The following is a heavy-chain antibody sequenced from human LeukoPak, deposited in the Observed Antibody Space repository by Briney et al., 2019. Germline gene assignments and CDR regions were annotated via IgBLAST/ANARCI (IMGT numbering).Heavy chain of an antibody. CDR3: AKDAFPVQLAPSYWYFDL. V-gene: IGHV3-23*01. CDR2: ISGSGGST. CDR1: GFTFSSYA. J-gene: IGHJ2*01. D-gene: IGHD6-6*01. Sequence: GGSLRLSCAASGFTFSSYAMSWVRQAPGKGLEWVSAISGSGGSTYYADSVKGRFTISRDNSKNTLYLQMNSLRAEDTAVYYCAKDAFPVQLAPSYWYFDLWGRGTLVTVSS.